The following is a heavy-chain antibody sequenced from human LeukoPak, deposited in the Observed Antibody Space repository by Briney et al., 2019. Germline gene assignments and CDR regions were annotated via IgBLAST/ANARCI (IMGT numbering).Heavy chain of an antibody. CDR3: ARVRYSSKYAFDI. V-gene: IGHV1-2*02. D-gene: IGHD6-19*01. CDR2: INPNSGGT. Sequence: ASVKVSCKASGYTFTGYYMHWVRQAPGQGLEWMGWINPNSGGTNYAQKFQGRVTMTRDTSISTAYMELSRLRSDDTAVYYCARVRYSSKYAFDIWGQGTMVTVSS. CDR1: GYTFTGYY. J-gene: IGHJ3*02.